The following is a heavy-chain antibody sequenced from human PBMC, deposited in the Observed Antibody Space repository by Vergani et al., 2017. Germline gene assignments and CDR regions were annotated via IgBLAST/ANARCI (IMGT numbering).Heavy chain of an antibody. D-gene: IGHD3-22*01. CDR3: ARMGGYDEGDAFRIGYFDS. Sequence: VQLVESGGGLVQPGGSLRLSCTASGFTFSYYWMQWVRQAPGKGLMWVSRINSDGDSTSYADSVKGRFTISRDNAKNTLYLQMDSLRAEDTAVYYCARMGGYDEGDAFRIGYFDSWGPGILVTVSS. CDR1: GFTFSYYW. J-gene: IGHJ4*02. CDR2: INSDGDST. V-gene: IGHV3-74*01.